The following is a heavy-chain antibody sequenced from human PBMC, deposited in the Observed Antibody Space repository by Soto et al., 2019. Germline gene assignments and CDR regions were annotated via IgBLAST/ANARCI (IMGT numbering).Heavy chain of an antibody. Sequence: GGSLRLSCAASGFTFSSYAMHWVRQAPGKGLEWVAVISYDGSNKYYADSVKGRFTISRDNSKNTLYLQMNSLRAEDTAVYYCARGKYSSPVITAYSDYWGQGTLVTVSS. CDR3: ARGKYSSPVITAYSDY. CDR2: ISYDGSNK. J-gene: IGHJ4*02. D-gene: IGHD6-6*01. CDR1: GFTFSSYA. V-gene: IGHV3-30-3*01.